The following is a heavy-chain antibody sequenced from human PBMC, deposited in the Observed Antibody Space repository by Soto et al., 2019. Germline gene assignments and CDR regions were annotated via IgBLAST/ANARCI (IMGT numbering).Heavy chain of an antibody. CDR1: GGSISSGGYY. CDR3: ARVCGGDCHYGMDV. Sequence: PSETLSLTCTVSGGSISSGGYYWTWIRQHPGKGLEWIGYIYYSGSTYYNPSLKSRVTMSVDTSKIQFSLKLSSLTAADTAVYYCARVCGGDCHYGMDVWGQGTAVTSP. D-gene: IGHD2-21*02. J-gene: IGHJ6*02. V-gene: IGHV4-31*02. CDR2: IYYSGST.